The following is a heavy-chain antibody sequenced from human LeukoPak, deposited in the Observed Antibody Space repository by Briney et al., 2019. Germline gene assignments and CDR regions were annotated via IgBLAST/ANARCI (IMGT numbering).Heavy chain of an antibody. D-gene: IGHD6-19*01. V-gene: IGHV3-23*01. CDR3: ARTVYNSGWFHFDH. CDR2: VSGGAAGT. CDR1: GFSLRSYA. J-gene: IGHJ4*02. Sequence: PGGSLRLSCAVSGFSLRSYAMSWVRQAPGKGLEWVSAVSGGAAGTYYEDSVKGRLTISTDISKSTLYVQINSLRAEDTAVYYCARTVYNSGWFHFDHWGQGTLVTVSS.